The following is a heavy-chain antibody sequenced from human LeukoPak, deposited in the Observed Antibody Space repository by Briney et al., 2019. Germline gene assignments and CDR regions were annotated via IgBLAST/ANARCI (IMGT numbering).Heavy chain of an antibody. CDR1: GFTFSSYS. CDR3: ARDQSPDYSSSWYIPSGY. D-gene: IGHD6-13*01. CDR2: ISSSSSTI. V-gene: IGHV3-48*01. J-gene: IGHJ4*02. Sequence: GGSLRLSCAASGFTFSSYSMNWVRQAPGKGLEWVSYISSSSSTIYYADSVKGRFTISRDNAKNSLYLQMNSLRAEDTAVYYCARDQSPDYSSSWYIPSGYWGQGTLVTVSS.